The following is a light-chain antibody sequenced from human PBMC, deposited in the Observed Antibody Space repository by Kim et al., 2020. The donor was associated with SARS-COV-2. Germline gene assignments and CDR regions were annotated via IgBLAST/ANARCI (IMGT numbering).Light chain of an antibody. CDR2: DAS. V-gene: IGKV3-20*01. Sequence: EIVLTQSPGTRSLSPGERATLSCRASQSIGSSYLAWYQQKPGQAPRLLIYDASNRATDIPDRFSGSGSGTDFTLTISRLEPEDYAVYFCQQYGVSPLTFGGGTKVDIK. CDR1: QSIGSSY. CDR3: QQYGVSPLT. J-gene: IGKJ4*01.